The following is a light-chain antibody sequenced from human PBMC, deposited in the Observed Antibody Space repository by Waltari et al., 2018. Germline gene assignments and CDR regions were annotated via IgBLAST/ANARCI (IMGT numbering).Light chain of an antibody. V-gene: IGKV3-11*01. J-gene: IGKJ3*01. Sequence: EIVLTQSPATLSLSPGERATLSCRASQSVSSYLAWYQQKPGQAPRLLVYGASNRATGIPARFSGSGSGTDFTLTISSLQPDDFATYYCQQYNSYPVTFGPGTKVDIK. CDR3: QQYNSYPVT. CDR2: GAS. CDR1: QSVSSY.